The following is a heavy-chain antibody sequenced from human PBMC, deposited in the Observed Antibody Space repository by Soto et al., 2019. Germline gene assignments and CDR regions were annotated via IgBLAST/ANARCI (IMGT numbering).Heavy chain of an antibody. V-gene: IGHV5-10-1*01. D-gene: IGHD6-13*01. CDR2: IDPSDSYT. CDR1: GYSFTSYW. CDR3: ARRGYSSSSVDP. Sequence: LGESLKISCKGSGYSFTSYWISWVRQMPGKGLEWMGRIDPSDSYTNYSPSFQGHVTISADKSISTAYLQWSSLKASDTATYYCARRGYSSSSVDPWGQGTLVTVSS. J-gene: IGHJ5*02.